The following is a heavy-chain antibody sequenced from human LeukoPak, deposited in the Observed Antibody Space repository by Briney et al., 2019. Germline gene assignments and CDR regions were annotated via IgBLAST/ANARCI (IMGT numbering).Heavy chain of an antibody. CDR3: ARDEEMTSGSGAGYCFEH. D-gene: IGHD3-10*01. V-gene: IGHV1-2*02. Sequence: EASVKVSCKASGYTFTSYYIHWVRRAPGQGLEWVAWINPNTGGTNYAQNFQGRVSLTRDTSISTAYMELRGLRFDDTALYYCARDEEMTSGSGAGYCFEHWGQGTLVTVSS. J-gene: IGHJ4*02. CDR2: INPNTGGT. CDR1: GYTFTSYY.